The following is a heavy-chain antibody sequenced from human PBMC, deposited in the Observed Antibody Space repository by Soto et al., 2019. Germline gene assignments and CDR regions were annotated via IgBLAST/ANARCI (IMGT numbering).Heavy chain of an antibody. Sequence: GASVKVSCKASGYTFTSYAMHWVRQAPGQRLEWMGWINAGNGNTKYSQKFQGRVTITRDTSASTAYMELSSLRSEDTAVYYCARPRGYDFRESWFDPWGQGTLVTVSS. D-gene: IGHD5-12*01. CDR3: ARPRGYDFRESWFDP. CDR1: GYTFTSYA. J-gene: IGHJ5*02. V-gene: IGHV1-3*01. CDR2: INAGNGNT.